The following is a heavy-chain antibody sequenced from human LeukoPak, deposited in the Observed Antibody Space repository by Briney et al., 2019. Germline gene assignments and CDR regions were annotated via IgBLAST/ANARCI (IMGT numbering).Heavy chain of an antibody. V-gene: IGHV1-18*01. D-gene: IGHD2-2*01. Sequence: ASVKVSCKASGYTFTSYGISWVRQAPGQGLEWMGWISAYNGNTIYAQNLQGRVTMTTDTSTSTAYMELRSLRSDDTAVYYCVRVPSWRPLDYWGRGTLVTVSS. CDR1: GYTFTSYG. J-gene: IGHJ4*02. CDR2: ISAYNGNT. CDR3: VRVPSWRPLDY.